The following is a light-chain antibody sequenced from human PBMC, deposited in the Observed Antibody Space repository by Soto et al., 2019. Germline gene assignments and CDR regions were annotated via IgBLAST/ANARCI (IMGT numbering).Light chain of an antibody. CDR2: DVS. CDR1: SSDVGGYNY. CDR3: SSYTSSSTLNYV. Sequence: QPASVSGSPGQSITISCTGTSSDVGGYNYVSWYQQHPGKAPKLMIYDVSNRPSGVSNRFSGSKSGNTASLTISGLQAEDEADYYCSSYTSSSTLNYVFGTGTKLTVL. V-gene: IGLV2-14*01. J-gene: IGLJ1*01.